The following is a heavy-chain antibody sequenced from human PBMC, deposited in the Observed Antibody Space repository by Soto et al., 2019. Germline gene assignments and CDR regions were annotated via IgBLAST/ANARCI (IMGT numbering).Heavy chain of an antibody. J-gene: IGHJ3*02. D-gene: IGHD3-22*01. Sequence: GGSLRLSCAASGFTFSNYAMTWVRQAPGKGLEWVSVIGGGGGLITYYADSVKGRFTISRDDSKNTLFLQMDSLRAEDTAVYYCARGDYYDSSGPFSDAFDIWGQGTMVTVSS. CDR3: ARGDYYDSSGPFSDAFDI. CDR2: IGGGGGLIT. CDR1: GFTFSNYA. V-gene: IGHV3-23*01.